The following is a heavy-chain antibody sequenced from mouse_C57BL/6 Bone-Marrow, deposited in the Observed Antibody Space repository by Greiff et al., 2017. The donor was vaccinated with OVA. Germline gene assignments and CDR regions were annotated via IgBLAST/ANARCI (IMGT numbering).Heavy chain of an antibody. CDR2: IDPSDSYT. V-gene: IGHV1-69*01. CDR3: ARGDHYYGSSRYFDV. Sequence: VQLQQPGAELVMPGASVKLSCKASGYTFTSYWMHWVKQRPGQGLEWIGEIDPSDSYTNYNQKFKGKSTLTVDKSSSTAYMQLSSLTSEDSAVNYCARGDHYYGSSRYFDVWGTGTTVTVSS. J-gene: IGHJ1*03. CDR1: GYTFTSYW. D-gene: IGHD1-1*01.